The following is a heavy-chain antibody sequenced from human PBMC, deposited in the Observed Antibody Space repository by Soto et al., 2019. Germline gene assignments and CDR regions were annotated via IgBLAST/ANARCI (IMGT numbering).Heavy chain of an antibody. CDR2: IVVGSGNT. CDR1: GFTFTSSA. J-gene: IGHJ6*02. Sequence: GASVKVSCKASGFTFTSSAVQWVRQARGQRLEWIGWIVVGSGNTNCAQKFQERVTITRDMSTSTAYMELSSLRSEDTAVYYCAAVTGLYGSGQGHQPYYYYGLDVWGQGTTVTVSS. CDR3: AAVTGLYGSGQGHQPYYYYGLDV. D-gene: IGHD3-10*01. V-gene: IGHV1-58*01.